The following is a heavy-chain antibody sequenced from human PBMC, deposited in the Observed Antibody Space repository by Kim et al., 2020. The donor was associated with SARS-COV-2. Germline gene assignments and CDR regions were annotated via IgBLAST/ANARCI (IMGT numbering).Heavy chain of an antibody. Sequence: SETLSLTCTVSGGSISSGDYYWSWLRQPPGKGLEWIGYIYYSGSTYYNPSLKSRVTISVDTSKNQFSLKLSSVTAADTAGYYCARGEGITIFGVVIIGAFDMWGHGTMVTVSS. CDR1: GGSISSGDYY. D-gene: IGHD3-3*01. V-gene: IGHV4-30-4*01. CDR3: ARGEGITIFGVVIIGAFDM. J-gene: IGHJ3*02. CDR2: IYYSGST.